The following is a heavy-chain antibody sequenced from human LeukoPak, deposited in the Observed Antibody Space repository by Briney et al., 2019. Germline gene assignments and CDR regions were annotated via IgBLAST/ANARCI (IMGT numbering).Heavy chain of an antibody. V-gene: IGHV3-53*01. J-gene: IGHJ4*02. CDR3: ARVHPHFGYFDY. D-gene: IGHD2/OR15-2a*01. CDR1: GFTVISNY. CDR2: SYTDGRT. Sequence: GGSLRLSCAASGFTVISNYMSWVRQAPGKGLEWVSISYTDGRTDYEDSVKGRFTFSRDDSRNTPFLQMNSLRAEDTAVYFCARVHPHFGYFDYWGQGTLVTVSS.